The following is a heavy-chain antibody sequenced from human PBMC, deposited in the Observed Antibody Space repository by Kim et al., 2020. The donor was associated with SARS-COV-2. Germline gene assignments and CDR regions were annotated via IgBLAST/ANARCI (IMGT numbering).Heavy chain of an antibody. CDR1: GGSISSSSYY. V-gene: IGHV4-39*01. Sequence: SETLSLTCTVSGGSISSSSYYWGWIRQPPGKGLEWIGSIYYSGSTYYNPSLKSRVTISVDTSKNQFSLKLSSVTAADTAVYYCARRPARGFDYWGQGTLVTVSS. J-gene: IGHJ4*02. CDR2: IYYSGST. CDR3: ARRPARGFDY. D-gene: IGHD3-10*01.